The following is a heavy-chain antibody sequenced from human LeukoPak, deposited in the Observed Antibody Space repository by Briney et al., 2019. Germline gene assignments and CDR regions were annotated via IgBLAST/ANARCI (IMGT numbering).Heavy chain of an antibody. D-gene: IGHD3-16*01. CDR1: GGSISTYY. Sequence: PSETLSLTCTVSGGSISTYYWSWIPQPPGKGLEWIGCIYYTGSANYNPSLKSRGTISVDTSKNQFSLKLTSVTAADTAVYYCARGSITVVPAFDIWGQGTMFTVSS. CDR2: IYYTGSA. J-gene: IGHJ3*02. V-gene: IGHV4-59*12. CDR3: ARGSITVVPAFDI.